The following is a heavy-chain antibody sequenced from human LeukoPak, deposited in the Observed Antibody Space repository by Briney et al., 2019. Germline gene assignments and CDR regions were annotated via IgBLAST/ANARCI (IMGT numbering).Heavy chain of an antibody. CDR3: ARDSHIVVVPAAVQGWFDP. J-gene: IGHJ5*02. CDR1: GFTFSSYS. Sequence: SGGSLRLSCAASGFTFSSYSMNWVRQAPGKGLEWVSSISSSSSYIYYADSVKGRFTISRDNAKNSLYLQMNSLRAEDTAVYYCARDSHIVVVPAAVQGWFDPWGQGTLVSVSS. D-gene: IGHD2-2*01. CDR2: ISSSSSYI. V-gene: IGHV3-21*01.